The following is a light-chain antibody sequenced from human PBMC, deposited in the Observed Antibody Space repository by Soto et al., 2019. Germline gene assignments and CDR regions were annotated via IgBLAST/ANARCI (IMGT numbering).Light chain of an antibody. CDR3: QQSYTIPQT. Sequence: DIVMIQSPDSLAVSLGERATINCQSSRSVLNSSNKKNYLAWYQQKPGQPPKLLIYWASTRESGVPDRFSGSGSGTEYSLTISSLQAEDVAIYYCQQSYTIPQTFGQGTKVGIK. J-gene: IGKJ1*01. V-gene: IGKV4-1*01. CDR1: RSVLNSSNKKNY. CDR2: WAS.